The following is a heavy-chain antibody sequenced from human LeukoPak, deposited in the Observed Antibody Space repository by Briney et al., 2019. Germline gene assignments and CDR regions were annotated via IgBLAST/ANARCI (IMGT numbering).Heavy chain of an antibody. J-gene: IGHJ4*02. V-gene: IGHV3-30*18. D-gene: IGHD5-24*01. CDR2: ISYDGSNK. CDR1: GFTFSSYG. CDR3: AKEGDGSIY. Sequence: GRSLRLSCAASGFTFSSYGMHWVRQAPGKGLEWVAVISYDGSNKYYADSVKGRFTISRDNSKNTLYLQMNSLRAEDTAVYYCAKEGDGSIYWGQGTLVTVSS.